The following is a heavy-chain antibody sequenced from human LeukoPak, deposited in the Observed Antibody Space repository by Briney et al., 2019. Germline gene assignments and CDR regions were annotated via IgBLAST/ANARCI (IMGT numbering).Heavy chain of an antibody. D-gene: IGHD1/OR15-1a*01. V-gene: IGHV3-48*02. CDR1: GFTLSRYS. J-gene: IGHJ3*02. CDR2: ISSGSSNI. Sequence: GGSLILSCAASGFTLSRYSINWVRQAPGKGLEWVSYISSGSSNIYYADSVRGRFTISRDNAKNSLFLQMSSLRDEDTAVYYCAVFQQNDGFDIWGQGTMVTVSS. CDR3: AVFQQNDGFDI.